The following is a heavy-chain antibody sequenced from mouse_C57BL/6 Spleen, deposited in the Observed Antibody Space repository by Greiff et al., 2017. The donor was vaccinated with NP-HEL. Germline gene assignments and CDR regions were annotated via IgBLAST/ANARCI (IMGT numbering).Heavy chain of an antibody. J-gene: IGHJ4*01. D-gene: IGHD3-2*02. V-gene: IGHV1-81*01. Sequence: VQLVESGAELARPGASVKLSCKASGYTFTSYGISWVKQRTGQGLEWIGEIYPRGGNTYYNEKFKGKATLTADKSSSTAYMELRSLTSEDSAVYFCARAGGSSGYGDYWGQGTSVTVSS. CDR3: ARAGGSSGYGDY. CDR1: GYTFTSYG. CDR2: IYPRGGNT.